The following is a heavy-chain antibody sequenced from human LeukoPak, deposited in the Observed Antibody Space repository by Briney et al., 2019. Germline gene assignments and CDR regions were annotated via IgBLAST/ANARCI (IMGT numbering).Heavy chain of an antibody. J-gene: IGHJ4*02. CDR1: GGTFSSYA. CDR3: ARGVVDPYYFDY. CDR2: IIPIFGTA. D-gene: IGHD2-15*01. V-gene: IGHV1-69*01. Sequence: SVKVSCKASGGTFSSYAISWVRQAPGQGLEWMGGIIPIFGTANYAQKFQGRVTITADESTSTAYMELSSLRSEDTAVYYCARGVVDPYYFDYWGQGTLVTVSS.